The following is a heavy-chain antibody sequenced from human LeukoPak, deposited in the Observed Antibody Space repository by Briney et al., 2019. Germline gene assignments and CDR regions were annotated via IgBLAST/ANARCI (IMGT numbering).Heavy chain of an antibody. CDR3: ARKFVEAFQTLEWLWEALSP. CDR2: IYTSGST. J-gene: IGHJ5*02. Sequence: PSETLSLTCTVSGGSISSGSYYWSWIRQPAGKGLEWIGRIYTSGSTNYNPSLKSRVTISVDTSKNQFSLKLSSVTAADTAVYYCARKFVEAFQTLEWLWEALSPWGRGTLVTVSS. CDR1: GGSISSGSYY. D-gene: IGHD3-3*01. V-gene: IGHV4-61*02.